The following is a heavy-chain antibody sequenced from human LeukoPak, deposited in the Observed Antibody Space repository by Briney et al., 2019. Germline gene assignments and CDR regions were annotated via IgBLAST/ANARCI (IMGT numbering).Heavy chain of an antibody. D-gene: IGHD6-19*01. CDR3: ARDRYSSGYNFDY. V-gene: IGHV1-69*13. Sequence: ASVKVSCKASGGTFSSYAISWVRQAPGQGLEWMGGIIPIFGAANYAQKFQGRVTITADESTSTAYMELSSLRSEDTAVYYCARDRYSSGYNFDYWGQGTLVTVSS. CDR1: GGTFSSYA. J-gene: IGHJ4*02. CDR2: IIPIFGAA.